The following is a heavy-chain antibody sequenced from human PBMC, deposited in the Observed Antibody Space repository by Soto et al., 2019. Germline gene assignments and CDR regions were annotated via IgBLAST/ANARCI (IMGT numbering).Heavy chain of an antibody. CDR2: VYYSGST. Sequence: ASETLSLTCTVSGGTISSSSYSWGWIRQPPGKGLEWIGTVYYSGSTDCNPSLKSRVTISVDTSKNQFSLKLESVTAADTAVYYCARFLVQTTMGGVHRGPGTPVTVSS. CDR1: GGTISSSSYS. D-gene: IGHD5-18*01. J-gene: IGHJ4*02. CDR3: ARFLVQTTMGGVH. V-gene: IGHV4-39*01.